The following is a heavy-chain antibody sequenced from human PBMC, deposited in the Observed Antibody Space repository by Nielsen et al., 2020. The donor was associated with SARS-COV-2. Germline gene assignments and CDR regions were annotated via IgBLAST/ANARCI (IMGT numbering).Heavy chain of an antibody. CDR3: ARDYYGDYLDGFDI. V-gene: IGHV4-39*07. CDR2: IYYSGET. Sequence: SETLSLTCTVSGGSISSYYWGWIRQPPGKGLEWVGSIYYSGETYYNPSLKSRVTISLDTSKSQFFLKLSSVTAADRAVYYCARDYYGDYLDGFDIWGQGTMVTVSS. D-gene: IGHD4-17*01. CDR1: GGSISSYY. J-gene: IGHJ3*02.